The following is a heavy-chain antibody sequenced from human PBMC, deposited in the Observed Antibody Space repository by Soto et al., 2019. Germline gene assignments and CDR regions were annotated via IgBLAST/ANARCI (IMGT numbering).Heavy chain of an antibody. V-gene: IGHV4-39*01. Sequence: SETLSLTCTVSGGSISSSSYYWGWIRQPPGKGLEWIGSIYYTGITYYSPSLKSRVTISVDTSKNQFSLKLSSVTAADTAVYHCARHRIFYCSGGSCYKESTFDPWGQGTLVTVSS. CDR2: IYYTGIT. J-gene: IGHJ5*02. CDR3: ARHRIFYCSGGSCYKESTFDP. D-gene: IGHD2-15*01. CDR1: GGSISSSSYY.